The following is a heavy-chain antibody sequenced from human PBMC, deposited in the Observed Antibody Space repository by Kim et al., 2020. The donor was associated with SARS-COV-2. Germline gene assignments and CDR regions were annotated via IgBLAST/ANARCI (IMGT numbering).Heavy chain of an antibody. CDR3: ARGGCSSTSCPVGGWFDP. CDR1: GFTFSSYG. J-gene: IGHJ5*02. D-gene: IGHD2-2*01. V-gene: IGHV3-33*01. CDR2: IWYDGSNK. Sequence: GGSLRLSCAASGFTFSSYGMHWVRQAPGKGLEWVAVIWYDGSNKYYADSVKGRFTISRDNSKNTLYLQMNSLRAEDTAVYYCARGGCSSTSCPVGGWFDPWGQGTLVTVSS.